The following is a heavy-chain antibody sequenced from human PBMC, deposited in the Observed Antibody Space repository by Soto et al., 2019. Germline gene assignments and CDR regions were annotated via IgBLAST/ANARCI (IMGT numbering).Heavy chain of an antibody. V-gene: IGHV4-30-2*01. CDR2: IYHSGST. CDR3: ARVPHR. CDR1: GCSISSCGYS. Sequence: SESLSLTCAVSGCSISSCGYSWGWIRQPPGKGLEWIGYIYHSGSTYYNPSLKSRVTISVDRSKNQFSLKLSSVTAVDTAVHYCARVPHRSGQGTLVTVSS. J-gene: IGHJ5*02. D-gene: IGHD2-2*01.